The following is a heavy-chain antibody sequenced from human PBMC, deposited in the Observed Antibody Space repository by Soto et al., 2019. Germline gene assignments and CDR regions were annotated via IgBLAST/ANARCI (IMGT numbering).Heavy chain of an antibody. CDR3: TRDRRILGGYTRGFDY. D-gene: IGHD5-12*01. CDR2: FEGGGIT. CDR1: GLTVSTNY. V-gene: IGHV3-53*01. Sequence: EVQLVDSGGGLVQPGGSLRLSCAASGLTVSTNYMSWVRQAPGKGLEWVSVFEGGGITSYTDSVKGRFTVSRDTSKNTLYLQMNGLRAEDTAVYYCTRDRRILGGYTRGFDYWSQGTLVTVSS. J-gene: IGHJ4*02.